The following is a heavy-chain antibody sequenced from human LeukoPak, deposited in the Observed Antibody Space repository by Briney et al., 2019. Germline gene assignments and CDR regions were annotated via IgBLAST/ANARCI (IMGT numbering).Heavy chain of an antibody. J-gene: IGHJ4*02. CDR3: ATVYNNDIDY. CDR2: IGSSDAGT. D-gene: IGHD1-1*01. V-gene: IGHV3-23*01. CDR1: GFTFSTYA. Sequence: PGGSLRLPCAASGFTFSTYAMNWVRQAPGKGLEWVSRIGSSDAGTYYADSVKGRFIISRDNSKNTLYLQMNSLRAEDTAAYYCATVYNNDIDYWGQGTLVTVSS.